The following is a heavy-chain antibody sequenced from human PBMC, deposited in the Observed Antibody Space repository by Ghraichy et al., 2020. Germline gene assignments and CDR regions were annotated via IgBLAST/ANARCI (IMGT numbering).Heavy chain of an antibody. CDR3: AKDLWGCSSTSCYIV. Sequence: GGSLRLSCAASGFTFSSFAMSWVRQAPGKGLEWVSAISGTGGSTYYADSVKGRFTISRDNSKNTLYLQMNSLRAEDTAVYYCAKDLWGCSSTSCYIVWGQGTLVTVSS. J-gene: IGHJ4*02. CDR1: GFTFSSFA. V-gene: IGHV3-23*01. CDR2: ISGTGGST. D-gene: IGHD2-2*02.